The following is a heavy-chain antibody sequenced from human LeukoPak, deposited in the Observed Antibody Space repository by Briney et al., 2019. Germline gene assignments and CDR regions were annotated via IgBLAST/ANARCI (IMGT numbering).Heavy chain of an antibody. CDR1: GFTVSSNF. V-gene: IGHV3-66*02. CDR2: IYSGGST. Sequence: GGSLRPSCAASGFTVSSNFMSWVRQAPGKGLEWVSVIYSGGSTYYADSVKGRFTISGDNSKNTLYLQMNSLRPVDTAVYYCARGSRNVYFDYWGQGTLVTVSS. J-gene: IGHJ4*02. D-gene: IGHD2-8*01. CDR3: ARGSRNVYFDY.